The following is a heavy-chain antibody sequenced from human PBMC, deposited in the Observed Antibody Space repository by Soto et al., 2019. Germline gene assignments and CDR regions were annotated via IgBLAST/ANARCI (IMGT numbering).Heavy chain of an antibody. D-gene: IGHD1-26*01. V-gene: IGHV1-69*13. CDR3: ARDPIVGASPHNYYYYYGMDV. CDR1: GGTFSSYA. J-gene: IGHJ6*02. Sequence: SVKVSCKASGGTFSSYAISWVRQAPGQGLEWMGGIIPIFGTANYAQKFQGRVTITADESTSTAYMELSSLRSEDTAVYYCARDPIVGASPHNYYYYYGMDVWGQGTTVTVSS. CDR2: IIPIFGTA.